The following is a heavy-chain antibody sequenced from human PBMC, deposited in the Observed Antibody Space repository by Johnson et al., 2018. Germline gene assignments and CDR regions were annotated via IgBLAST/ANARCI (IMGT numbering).Heavy chain of an antibody. J-gene: IGHJ3*02. Sequence: QVQLQESGPGLVKPSETLSLSCTVSGDSINTNYWSWIRQPPGKGREWIGYIYYTGRTNYNPSLKSRVTISVDMSKNQFSLKLRSVVAADTAVYFCARVVTGYGRENAFDSWGQGTMVTVSS. CDR2: IYYTGRT. V-gene: IGHV4-59*01. CDR3: ARVVTGYGRENAFDS. D-gene: IGHD5-12*01. CDR1: GDSINTNY.